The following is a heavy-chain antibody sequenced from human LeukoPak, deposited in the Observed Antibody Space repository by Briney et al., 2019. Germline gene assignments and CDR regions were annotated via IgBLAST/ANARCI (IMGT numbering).Heavy chain of an antibody. CDR1: GGSFSGYY. CDR3: AAIGAVLWFGEGNY. D-gene: IGHD3-10*01. J-gene: IGHJ4*02. CDR2: INHSGST. Sequence: SETLSLTCAVYGGSFSGYYWSWIRQPPGKGLEWIGEINHSGSTNYNPSLKSRVTISVDTSKNQFSLKLSSVTAADTAVYYCAAIGAVLWFGEGNYWGQGTLVTVSS. V-gene: IGHV4-34*01.